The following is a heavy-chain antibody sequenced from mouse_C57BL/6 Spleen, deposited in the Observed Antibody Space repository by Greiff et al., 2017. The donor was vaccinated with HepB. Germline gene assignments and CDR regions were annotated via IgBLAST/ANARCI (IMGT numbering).Heavy chain of an antibody. V-gene: IGHV2-2*01. J-gene: IGHJ2*01. CDR3: ARGGFYYGSSPLDY. D-gene: IGHD1-1*01. CDR1: GFSLTSYG. CDR2: IWSGGSS. Sequence: VKLMESGPGLVQPSQSLSITCTVSGFSLTSYGVHWVRQSPGKGLEWLGVIWSGGSSDYNAAFISRLSISKDNSKSQVFFKMNSLQADDTAIYYCARGGFYYGSSPLDYWGQGTTLTVSS.